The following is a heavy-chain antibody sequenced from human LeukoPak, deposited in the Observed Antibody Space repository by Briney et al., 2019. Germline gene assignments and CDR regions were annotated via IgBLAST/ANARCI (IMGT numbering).Heavy chain of an antibody. J-gene: IGHJ4*02. CDR1: GFTFSSYG. CDR3: AKDHYYDSGSYWFSYYFDY. CDR2: IRYDGSNK. D-gene: IGHD3-10*01. V-gene: IGHV3-30*02. Sequence: TGGSLRLSCAASGFTFSSYGMHWVRQAPGKGLEWVAFIRYDGSNKYYADSVKGRFTISRDNSKNTLYLQMNSLRAEDTAVYYCAKDHYYDSGSYWFSYYFDYWGQGTPVTVSS.